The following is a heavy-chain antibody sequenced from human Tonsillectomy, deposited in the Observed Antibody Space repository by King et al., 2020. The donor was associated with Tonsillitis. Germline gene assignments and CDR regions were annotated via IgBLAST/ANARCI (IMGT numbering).Heavy chain of an antibody. CDR2: INPNSGGA. CDR3: ARGPWVYDSSSVAF. Sequence: VQLVESGAEVKKPGASVKVSCKASGYTFTAYYMYWVRQAPGQGLEWVGWINPNSGGANYAQKFQGRATVTRDTSISTAYMELSRLRSDDTAVYYCARGPWVYDSSSVAFWGQGTLVTVSS. CDR1: GYTFTAYY. D-gene: IGHD6-13*01. J-gene: IGHJ4*02. V-gene: IGHV1-2*02.